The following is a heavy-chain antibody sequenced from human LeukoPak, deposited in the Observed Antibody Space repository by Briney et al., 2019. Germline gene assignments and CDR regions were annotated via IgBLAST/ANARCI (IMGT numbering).Heavy chain of an antibody. D-gene: IGHD3-16*02. CDR2: INPNSGGT. CDR3: ARGAPGSYLGY. Sequence: ASVKVSCKASGYTFTAYYLHWVRQAPGQGLEWMGWINPNSGGTNYAQKFKGWVTLTRDTSINTTYMELSRLASDVTAVYFCARGAPGSYLGYWGQGTLVTVSS. CDR1: GYTFTAYY. V-gene: IGHV1-2*04. J-gene: IGHJ4*02.